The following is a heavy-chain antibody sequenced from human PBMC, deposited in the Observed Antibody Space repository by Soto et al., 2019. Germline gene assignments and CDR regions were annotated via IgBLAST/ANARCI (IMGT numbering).Heavy chain of an antibody. CDR3: ASGGSSNWPDF. V-gene: IGHV1-2*02. Sequence: QVQLVQSGAELKKPGASVKVSCKASGYTFTDYYMHWVRQAPGQGLEWMGWINANSGGTNYPQKFQGRVTMTRDTSISTAYMELSSLRSDDTAVYYCASGGSSNWPDFWGQGTLVTVSS. D-gene: IGHD6-13*01. J-gene: IGHJ4*02. CDR1: GYTFTDYY. CDR2: INANSGGT.